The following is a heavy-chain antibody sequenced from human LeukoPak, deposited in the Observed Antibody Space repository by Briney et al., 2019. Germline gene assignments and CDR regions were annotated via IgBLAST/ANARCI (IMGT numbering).Heavy chain of an antibody. Sequence: PSGTLSLTCTVSGGSISSSSYYWGWIRQPPGKGLEWIGSIYYSGSTYYNPSLKSRVTISVDTSKNQFSLKLSSVTAADTAVYYCARSTDWFDPWGQGTLVTVSS. CDR2: IYYSGST. CDR1: GGSISSSSYY. D-gene: IGHD2-2*01. V-gene: IGHV4-39*01. J-gene: IGHJ5*02. CDR3: ARSTDWFDP.